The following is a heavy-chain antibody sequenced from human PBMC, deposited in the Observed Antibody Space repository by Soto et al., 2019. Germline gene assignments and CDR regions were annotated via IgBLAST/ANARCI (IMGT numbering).Heavy chain of an antibody. Sequence: GGSLRLSCAASGFIFTAYAMTWFRQAPGKGLEWVSVISGSGVSIYYTDSVRGRFTISRDNSKNTLYLQMHSLRPADTAVYFCVKRPDSSDRSGYPAWGQGTQVTVSS. D-gene: IGHD3-3*01. J-gene: IGHJ5*02. CDR1: GFIFTAYA. V-gene: IGHV3-23*01. CDR2: ISGSGVSI. CDR3: VKRPDSSDRSGYPA.